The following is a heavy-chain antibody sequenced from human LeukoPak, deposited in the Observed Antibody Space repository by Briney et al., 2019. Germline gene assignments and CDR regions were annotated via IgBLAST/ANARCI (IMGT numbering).Heavy chain of an antibody. Sequence: SETLSLTCNVSGGSISSSTYYWGWIRPPPGKGPEWFASIYYSGSTYQNPFLQSRVTISKDTSKNQLSLDLKSVTATDTAVYYCVRGDPYWFDSWGQGILLTVSS. CDR3: VRGDPYWFDS. V-gene: IGHV4-39*01. CDR1: GGSISSSTYY. J-gene: IGHJ5*01. CDR2: IYYSGST.